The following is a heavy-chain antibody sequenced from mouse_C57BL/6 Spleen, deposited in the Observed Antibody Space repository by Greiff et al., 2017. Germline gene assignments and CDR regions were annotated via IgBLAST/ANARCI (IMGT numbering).Heavy chain of an antibody. CDR2: IDPSDSDT. V-gene: IGHV1-69*01. Sequence: QVQLQQPGAELVMPGASVKLSCKASGYTFTSYWMHWVKQRPGQGLEWIGEIDPSDSDTNYNQKFKGKSTLTVDKSSSTAYMQLSRLTSEESAVYDCARTGWMKDSSHPYWDFDVWGTGTTVTVSS. D-gene: IGHD1-1*01. J-gene: IGHJ1*03. CDR1: GYTFTSYW. CDR3: ARTGWMKDSSHPYWDFDV.